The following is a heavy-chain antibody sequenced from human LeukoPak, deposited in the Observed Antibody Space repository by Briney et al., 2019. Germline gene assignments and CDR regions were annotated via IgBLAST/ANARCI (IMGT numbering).Heavy chain of an antibody. CDR1: GGSISTSY. CDR3: ARLRYSYDYCFDY. CDR2: IHYSGST. Sequence: SETLSLTCTVSGGSISTSYWSWIRQPPGKGLEWIGNIHYSGSTNYNPSLESRVTILVDTSKNQVSLKLSSVTAADTAVYYCARLRYSYDYCFDYWAQGALVTVSS. D-gene: IGHD5-18*01. J-gene: IGHJ4*02. V-gene: IGHV4-59*08.